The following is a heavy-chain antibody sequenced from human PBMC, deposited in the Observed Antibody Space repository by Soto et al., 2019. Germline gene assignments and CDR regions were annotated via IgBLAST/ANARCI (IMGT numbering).Heavy chain of an antibody. CDR3: ASRVVRPKIYYYYGMEV. V-gene: IGHV3-48*01. D-gene: IGHD2-15*01. Sequence: GGSLRLSCAASGFTFSSYSMNWVRQAPGKGLEWVSYISSSSSTIYYADSVKGRFTISRDNAKNSLYLQMNSLRAEDTAVYYCASRVVRPKIYYYYGMEVWGQGTTVTVSS. J-gene: IGHJ6*02. CDR2: ISSSSSTI. CDR1: GFTFSSYS.